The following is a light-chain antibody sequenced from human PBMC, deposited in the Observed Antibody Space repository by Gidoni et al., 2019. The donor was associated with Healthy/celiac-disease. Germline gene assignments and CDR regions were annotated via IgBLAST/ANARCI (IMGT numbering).Light chain of an antibody. Sequence: QSALTQPASVSGSHGQSITLSCTGTSSDVGGYNYVSWYQQHPGKAPKLMIYEVSNRPSGVPDRFSGSKSGTTASLTISGLQAEDEADYYCSSYTSSSTVVFGGGTKLTVL. CDR2: EVS. J-gene: IGLJ2*01. V-gene: IGLV2-14*01. CDR3: SSYTSSSTVV. CDR1: SSDVGGYNY.